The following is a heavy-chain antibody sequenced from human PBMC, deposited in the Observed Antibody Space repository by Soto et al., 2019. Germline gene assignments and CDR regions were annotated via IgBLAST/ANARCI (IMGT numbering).Heavy chain of an antibody. Sequence: ASVKVSCKASGYTFTNYDINWVRQATGHGLEWLGWMNPNSGNTGYSRKFQGRVTMTRNTSITTAYMELNSLTTEDTAVYYCVRCWGTGDGSYLGYNWFDPWGQGTLVTVSS. D-gene: IGHD1-1*01. CDR1: GYTFTNYD. CDR3: VRCWGTGDGSYLGYNWFDP. V-gene: IGHV1-8*01. CDR2: MNPNSGNT. J-gene: IGHJ5*02.